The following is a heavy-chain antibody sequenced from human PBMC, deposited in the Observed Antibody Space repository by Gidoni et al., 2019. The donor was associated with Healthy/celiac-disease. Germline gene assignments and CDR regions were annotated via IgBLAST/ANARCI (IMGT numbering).Heavy chain of an antibody. CDR2: ISAYNGNT. D-gene: IGHD1-26*01. V-gene: IGHV1-18*01. CDR1: GYTFPRYG. J-gene: IGHJ3*02. CDR3: ARWDSGSHKGDAFDI. Sequence: QVQLVQSGAEVKKPGASVKVSCKASGYTFPRYGISWVRQAPGQGLEWMGWISAYNGNTNYAQKRQGRVTMTTDTTTSTAYMELRSLRSDDTAVYYCARWDSGSHKGDAFDIWGQGTMVTVSS.